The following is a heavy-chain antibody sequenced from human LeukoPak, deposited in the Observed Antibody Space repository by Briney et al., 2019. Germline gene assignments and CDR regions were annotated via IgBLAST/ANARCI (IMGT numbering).Heavy chain of an antibody. Sequence: GGSLRLSCAASGFTFSSYEMNWVRQAPGKGLEWVAFISNDGSSRYYVDSVKGRFTISRDNSKNTLYLQMSSLRAEDTSMYYCAREIVVAGTRAWFDPWGQGTQVTVSP. CDR2: ISNDGSSR. CDR1: GFTFSSYE. D-gene: IGHD6-19*01. CDR3: AREIVVAGTRAWFDP. V-gene: IGHV3-30*03. J-gene: IGHJ5*02.